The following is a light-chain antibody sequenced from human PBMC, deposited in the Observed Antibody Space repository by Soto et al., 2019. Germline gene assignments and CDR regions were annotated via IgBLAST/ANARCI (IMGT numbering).Light chain of an antibody. CDR2: DTS. Sequence: DIQMTHSPSSLSASVGDRVTITCQASQDISNYLNWYQQKPGKAPKLLIYDTSNLETGVPSRFSGSGSGTDFTLTISRLEPEDFAVYYCQQYGSSGTFGQGTKVDIK. V-gene: IGKV1-33*01. J-gene: IGKJ1*01. CDR1: QDISNY. CDR3: QQYGSSGT.